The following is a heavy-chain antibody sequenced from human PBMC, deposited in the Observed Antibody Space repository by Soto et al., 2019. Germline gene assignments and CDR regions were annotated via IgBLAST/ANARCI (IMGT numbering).Heavy chain of an antibody. CDR1: GGSISSGGYY. CDR2: IYYSGST. J-gene: IGHJ3*02. CDR3: ARITSGRKYAFDI. Sequence: QVQLQESGPGLVKPSQTLSLTYTVSGGSISSGGYYWSWIRQHPGKGLEWIGYIYYSGSTYYNPSLKSRVTISVDTSKNQFSLKLSSVTAADTAVYYCARITSGRKYAFDIWGQGTMVTVSS. D-gene: IGHD1-26*01. V-gene: IGHV4-31*03.